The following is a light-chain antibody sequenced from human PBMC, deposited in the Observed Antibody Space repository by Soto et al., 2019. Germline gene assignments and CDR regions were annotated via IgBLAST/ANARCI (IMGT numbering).Light chain of an antibody. CDR2: EVS. V-gene: IGLV2-14*01. CDR3: SSYTGSSTVV. CDR1: SSDIGGYNY. Sequence: QSALTQPASVSGSPGQSITISCTGTSSDIGGYNYVSWFQQRPGKAPKVMIYEVSNRPSGVSNRFSGSKSGNTASLTISGLQAEDEADYYCSSYTGSSTVVFGGGTKLTVL. J-gene: IGLJ2*01.